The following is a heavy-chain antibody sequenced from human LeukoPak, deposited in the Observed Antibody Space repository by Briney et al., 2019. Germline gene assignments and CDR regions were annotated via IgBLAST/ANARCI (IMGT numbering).Heavy chain of an antibody. CDR3: ARVSYNGFQFDY. J-gene: IGHJ4*02. CDR1: GFTFSNYG. D-gene: IGHD2-8*01. Sequence: GGSLRLPCAASGFTFSNYGLSWVRQAPGKGLVWVSRINSDGSSTSYADSVKGRFTISRDNAKNSLYLQMNSLRAEDTAVYYCARVSYNGFQFDYWGQGTLVTVSS. CDR2: INSDGSST. V-gene: IGHV3-74*01.